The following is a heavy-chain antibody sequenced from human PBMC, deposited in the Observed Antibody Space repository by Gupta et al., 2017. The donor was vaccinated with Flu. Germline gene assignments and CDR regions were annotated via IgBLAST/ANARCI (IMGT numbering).Heavy chain of an antibody. Sequence: GWVRQMPGKGLEWMGIINPGDSDTRYSPSSQGQVTFSADKSISIAYLQWSSLQASDTAMYYCARRFVDYMHISSQPDAFDIWGQGTMVTVSS. V-gene: IGHV5-51*01. CDR3: ARRFVDYMHISSQPDAFDI. J-gene: IGHJ3*02. D-gene: IGHD3-3*01. CDR2: INPGDSDT.